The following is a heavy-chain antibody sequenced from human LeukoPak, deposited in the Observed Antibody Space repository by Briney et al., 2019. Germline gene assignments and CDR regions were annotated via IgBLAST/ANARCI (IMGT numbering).Heavy chain of an antibody. CDR1: GGSISSHY. Sequence: PSETLSLTCTVSGGSISSHYWSWIRQPPGKGLEWIGYIYYSGSTNYNPSLKSRVTISVDTSKNQFSLKLSSVTAADTAVYYCARLVVPAAINLYYYYYYMDVWGEGTTVTVSS. CDR2: IYYSGST. V-gene: IGHV4-59*11. D-gene: IGHD2-2*01. CDR3: ARLVVPAAINLYYYYYYMDV. J-gene: IGHJ6*03.